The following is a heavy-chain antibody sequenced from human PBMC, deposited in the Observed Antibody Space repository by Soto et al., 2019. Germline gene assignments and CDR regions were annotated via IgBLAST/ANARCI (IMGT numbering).Heavy chain of an antibody. D-gene: IGHD3-10*01. V-gene: IGHV5-51*01. J-gene: IGHJ4*02. CDR1: GYSFTSYW. Sequence: GESLKISCKGSGYSFTSYWIGWVRQMPGKGLEWMGIIYPGDSDTRYSPSFQGQVTISADKSISTAYLQWSSLKASDTAMYYCARQVPGGSGTPYYFDYWGQGTLVTAPQ. CDR3: ARQVPGGSGTPYYFDY. CDR2: IYPGDSDT.